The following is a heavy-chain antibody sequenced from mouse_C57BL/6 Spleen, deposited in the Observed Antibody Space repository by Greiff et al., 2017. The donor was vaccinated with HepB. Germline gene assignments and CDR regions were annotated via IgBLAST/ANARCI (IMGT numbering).Heavy chain of an antibody. V-gene: IGHV1-62-2*01. J-gene: IGHJ1*03. CDR3: ARHERRYGSSFWYFDV. CDR2: FYPGSGSI. Sequence: QVHVKQSGAELVKPGASVKLSCKASGYTFTEYTIHWVKQRSGQGLEWIGWFYPGSGSIKYNEKFKDKATLTADKSSSTVYMELSRLTSEDSAVYFCARHERRYGSSFWYFDVWGTGTTVTVSS. CDR1: GYTFTEYT. D-gene: IGHD1-1*01.